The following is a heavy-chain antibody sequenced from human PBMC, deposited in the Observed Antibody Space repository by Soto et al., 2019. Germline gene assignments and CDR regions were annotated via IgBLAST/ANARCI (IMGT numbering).Heavy chain of an antibody. CDR1: GFTVSSNY. J-gene: IGHJ4*02. CDR3: ARSPYYYDSRGYYLFDY. V-gene: IGHV3-53*01. Sequence: GGSLRLSCAASGFTVSSNYMSWVRQAPGKGLEWVSVIYSGGSTYYADSVKGRFTISRDNSKNTLYLQMNSLRAEDTAVYYCARSPYYYDSRGYYLFDYWGQGTLVTVSS. CDR2: IYSGGST. D-gene: IGHD3-22*01.